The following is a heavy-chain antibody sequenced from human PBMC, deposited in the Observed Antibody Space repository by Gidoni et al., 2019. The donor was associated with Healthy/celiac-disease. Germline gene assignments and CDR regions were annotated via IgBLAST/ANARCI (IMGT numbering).Heavy chain of an antibody. CDR2: ISSSGSFI. J-gene: IGHJ4*02. V-gene: IGHV3-48*01. Sequence: EVQLVESGGGSVQPGGSLRLSCAASGLTCSSYSMNWVRQAPGKGLEWVSYISSSGSFIYYADSVKGRFTISRDNAKNSLYLQMNSLRAEDTAVYYCAREGMPYSYCYPDYWGQGTLITVSS. CDR3: AREGMPYSYCYPDY. D-gene: IGHD5-18*01. CDR1: GLTCSSYS.